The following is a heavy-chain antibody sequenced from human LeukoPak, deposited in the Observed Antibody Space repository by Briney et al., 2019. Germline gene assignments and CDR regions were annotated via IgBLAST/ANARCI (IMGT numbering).Heavy chain of an antibody. CDR1: GGSISSSSYY. V-gene: IGHV4-39*01. D-gene: IGHD3-3*01. Sequence: SETLSLTCTVSGGSISSSSYYWGWIRQPPGKGLEWIGSIYYSGSTYYNPPLKSRVTISVDTSKNQFSLKLSSVTAADTAVYYCARHSPYDFWSGYYQAPCFDYWGQGTLVTVSS. CDR2: IYYSGST. J-gene: IGHJ4*02. CDR3: ARHSPYDFWSGYYQAPCFDY.